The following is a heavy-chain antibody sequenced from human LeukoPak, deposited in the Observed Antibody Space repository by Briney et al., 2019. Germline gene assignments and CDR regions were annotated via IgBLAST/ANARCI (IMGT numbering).Heavy chain of an antibody. D-gene: IGHD3-22*01. Sequence: GASVKVSCKASGYTFTSYGVSWVRQAPGQGLEWMGWISAYNGNTNYAQKLQGRVTMTTDTSTSTAYMELRSLRSDDTAVYYCARVGLITMIVVVPVPLDYWGQGTLVTVSS. V-gene: IGHV1-18*01. CDR2: ISAYNGNT. CDR3: ARVGLITMIVVVPVPLDY. J-gene: IGHJ4*02. CDR1: GYTFTSYG.